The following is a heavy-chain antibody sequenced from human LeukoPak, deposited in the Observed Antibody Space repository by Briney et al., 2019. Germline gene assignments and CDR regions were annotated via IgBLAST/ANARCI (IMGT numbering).Heavy chain of an antibody. CDR1: GGTFSSYA. J-gene: IGHJ6*02. CDR3: ARARVAATPNYYYYGMDV. V-gene: IGHV1-69*13. CDR2: IIPIFGTA. D-gene: IGHD2-15*01. Sequence: SVKVSCKASGGTFSSYAISWVRQAPGQGLEWMGGIIPIFGTANYAQKFQGRVTIAADESTSTAYMELSSLRSEDTAVYYCARARVAATPNYYYYGMDVWGQGTTVTVSS.